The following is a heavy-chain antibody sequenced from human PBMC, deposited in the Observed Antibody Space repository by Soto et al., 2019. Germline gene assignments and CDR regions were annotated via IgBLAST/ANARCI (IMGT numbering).Heavy chain of an antibody. V-gene: IGHV3-30-3*01. J-gene: IGHJ6*02. CDR2: ISYDGSNK. CDR3: ARDRYYDSSGLAYGMDV. Sequence: GGSLSLSCAASGFTFSSYVMNWVRQAPGKGLEWVASISYDGSNKYYADSVKGRFTISRDNSKNTLYLQMNSLRAEDTAVFYCARDRYYDSSGLAYGMDVWGQGTTVTVSS. D-gene: IGHD3-22*01. CDR1: GFTFSSYV.